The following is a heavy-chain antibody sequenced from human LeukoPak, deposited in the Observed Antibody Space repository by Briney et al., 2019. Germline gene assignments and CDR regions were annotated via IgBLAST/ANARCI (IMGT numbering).Heavy chain of an antibody. V-gene: IGHV3-23*01. CDR2: ISGSGGST. D-gene: IGHD3-22*01. J-gene: IGHJ4*02. CDR3: AGYDSRFRDFDY. Sequence: GGSLRLSCAASGFTFSSYAMSWVRQAPGKGLERVSAISGSGGSTYYADSVKGRFTISRDNSKNTLYLQMNSLRAEDTAVYYCAGYDSRFRDFDYWGQGTLVTVSS. CDR1: GFTFSSYA.